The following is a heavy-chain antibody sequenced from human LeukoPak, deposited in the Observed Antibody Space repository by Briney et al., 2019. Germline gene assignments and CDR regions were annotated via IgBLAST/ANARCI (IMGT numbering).Heavy chain of an antibody. CDR2: ISGSDDGT. J-gene: IGHJ3*02. D-gene: IGHD1-26*01. CDR1: GFTFSTYA. Sequence: GGSLRLSCAASGFTFSTYAMSWVRQIPGKGLEWVSAISGSDDGTYYADSVKGRFTISRDNSKNTLYLQMNSLRAEDTAVYYCAKLVGATPHDAFDIWGQGTMVTVSS. CDR3: AKLVGATPHDAFDI. V-gene: IGHV3-23*01.